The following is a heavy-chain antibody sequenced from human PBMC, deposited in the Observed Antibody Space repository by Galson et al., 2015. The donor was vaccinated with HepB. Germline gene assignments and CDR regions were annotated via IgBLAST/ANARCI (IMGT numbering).Heavy chain of an antibody. V-gene: IGHV1-46*01. CDR1: GYTFTSYY. Sequence: SVKVSCKASGYTFTSYYMHWVRQAPGQGLEWMGIINPSGGSTSYAQKFQGRATMTRDTSTSTVYMELSSLRSEDTAVYYCARSSIAVAGTSPASDYYYGMDVWGQGTTVTVSS. J-gene: IGHJ6*02. CDR3: ARSSIAVAGTSPASDYYYGMDV. D-gene: IGHD6-19*01. CDR2: INPSGGST.